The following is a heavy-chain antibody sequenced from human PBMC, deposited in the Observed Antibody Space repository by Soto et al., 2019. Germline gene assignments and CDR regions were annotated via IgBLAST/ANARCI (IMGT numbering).Heavy chain of an antibody. V-gene: IGHV1-3*01. J-gene: IGHJ4*02. Sequence: QVQLVQSGSEVKKPGASVQVACKASGYTFTSYAMHWVRQAPGQRLEWMGWINAGNGNTKYSQKFQGRVTITRDTSASTVYMELSSLSSEDTAVYSCARGAYGGNSNLDYWGQGTLVTVSS. CDR2: INAGNGNT. CDR3: ARGAYGGNSNLDY. D-gene: IGHD4-17*01. CDR1: GYTFTSYA.